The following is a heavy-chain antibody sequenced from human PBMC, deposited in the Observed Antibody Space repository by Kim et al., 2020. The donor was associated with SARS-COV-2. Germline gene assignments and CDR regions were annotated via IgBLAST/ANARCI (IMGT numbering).Heavy chain of an antibody. V-gene: IGHV4-34*01. CDR3: AIARGGSSWYAYDY. J-gene: IGHJ4*01. Sequence: SETLSLTCAVYGGSFSGYYWSWIRQPPGKGLEWIGEINHSGSTNYNPSLKSRVTISVDTSKNQFSLKLSSVTAEDTAVYYCAIARGGSSWYAYDYWGQGTLVTVSS. CDR1: GGSFSGYY. D-gene: IGHD6-13*01. CDR2: INHSGST.